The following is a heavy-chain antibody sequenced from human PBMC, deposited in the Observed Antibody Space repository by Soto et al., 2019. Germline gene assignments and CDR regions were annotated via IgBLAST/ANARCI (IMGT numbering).Heavy chain of an antibody. J-gene: IGHJ6*02. CDR2: IIPLFRTP. Sequence: QVQLVQSGAEMKEPGSSVKVSCKTSGGTFSSSAISWLRQAPGQGLEWMGGIIPLFRTPDYAQKFQGRVTIAADVSTSTADMELSSLRSEDTAVYYCARDNDRLQLGGNYYYIRDVWGQGTTITVSS. V-gene: IGHV1-69*12. D-gene: IGHD4-4*01. CDR1: GGTFSSSA. CDR3: ARDNDRLQLGGNYYYIRDV.